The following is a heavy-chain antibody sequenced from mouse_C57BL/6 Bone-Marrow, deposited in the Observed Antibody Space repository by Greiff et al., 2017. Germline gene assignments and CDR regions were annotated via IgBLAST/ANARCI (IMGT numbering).Heavy chain of an antibody. CDR3: TPYYPFDY. J-gene: IGHJ2*01. D-gene: IGHD1-1*01. V-gene: IGHV6-3*01. Sequence: EVKLVESGGGLVQPGGSMKLSCVASGFTFSNYWMNWVRQSPEKGLEWVAQIRLKSDNYATHYAESVKGRFTISRDDSKSSVYLQMNNLRAEDTGIYYCTPYYPFDYWGQGTTLTVSS. CDR2: IRLKSDNYAT. CDR1: GFTFSNYW.